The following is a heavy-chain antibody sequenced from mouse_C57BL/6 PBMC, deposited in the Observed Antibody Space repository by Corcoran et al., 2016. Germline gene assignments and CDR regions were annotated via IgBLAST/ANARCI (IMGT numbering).Heavy chain of an antibody. J-gene: IGHJ2*01. D-gene: IGHD1-1*01. CDR2: INPYNGGT. Sequence: EVQLQQSGPVLVKPGASVKMSCKASGYTFTDYYMNWVKQSHGKSLEWIGVINPYNGGTSYNQKFKGKATLTVDKSSSTAYMELNSLTSEDSAVYYCARSLYGSSCDYWGQGTTLTVSS. CDR3: ARSLYGSSCDY. CDR1: GYTFTDYY. V-gene: IGHV1-19*01.